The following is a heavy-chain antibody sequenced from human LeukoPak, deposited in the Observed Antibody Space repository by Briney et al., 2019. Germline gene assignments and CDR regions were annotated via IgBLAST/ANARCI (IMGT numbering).Heavy chain of an antibody. V-gene: IGHV1-69*04. D-gene: IGHD5-18*01. CDR3: AREEPLDTAMVRGYYYYYGMDV. J-gene: IGHJ6*02. CDR2: IIPILGIA. Sequence: PGASVKVSCKASGGTFSSYAISWVRQAPGQGLEWMGRIIPILGIANYAQRFQGRVTITADKSTSTAYMELSSLRSEDTAVYYCAREEPLDTAMVRGYYYYYGMDVWGQGTTVTVSS. CDR1: GGTFSSYA.